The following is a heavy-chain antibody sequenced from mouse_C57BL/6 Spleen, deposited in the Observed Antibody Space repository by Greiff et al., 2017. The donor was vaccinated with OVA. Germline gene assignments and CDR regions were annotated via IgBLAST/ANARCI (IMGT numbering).Heavy chain of an antibody. CDR3: ASGDGYYDAMDY. Sequence: VQLQQPGAELVKPGASVKLSCKASGYTFTSYWMHWVKQRPGQGLEWIGMIHPNSGSTNYNEKFKSKATLTVDKSSRTAYMQLSSLTSEDSAVYYCASGDGYYDAMDYWGQGTSVTVSS. J-gene: IGHJ4*01. CDR1: GYTFTSYW. CDR2: IHPNSGST. D-gene: IGHD2-3*01. V-gene: IGHV1-64*01.